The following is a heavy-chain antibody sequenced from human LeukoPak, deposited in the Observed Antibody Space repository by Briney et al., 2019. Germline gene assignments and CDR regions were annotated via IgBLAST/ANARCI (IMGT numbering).Heavy chain of an antibody. CDR3: ARQLVWGIIPYYFDS. Sequence: GESLKISCKGSGYSFASSWIGWVRQMPGKGLEWVGIIYPGDSDTTYSPSFQGQVTISADKSIDTAYLQWRSLKASDTAMYYCARQLVWGIIPYYFDSWGQGTLVTVSS. V-gene: IGHV5-51*01. CDR1: GYSFASSW. J-gene: IGHJ4*02. CDR2: IYPGDSDT. D-gene: IGHD3-10*01.